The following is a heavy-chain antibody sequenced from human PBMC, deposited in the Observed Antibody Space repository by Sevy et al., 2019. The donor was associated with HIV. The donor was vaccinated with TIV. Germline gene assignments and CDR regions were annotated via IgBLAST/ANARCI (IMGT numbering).Heavy chain of an antibody. J-gene: IGHJ4*02. CDR2: IQYNGNNK. CDR3: ARDPLISLGADLFDY. V-gene: IGHV3-30*02. CDR1: GFTFSHYG. Sequence: GGSLRLSCAASGFTFSHYGMHWVRQAPGKGLDWVTFIQYNGNNKNYADSVKGRFTISRDNSKNTLYLQMNSLRVEDTAIYYCARDPLISLGADLFDYWGQGTLVTISS. D-gene: IGHD7-27*01.